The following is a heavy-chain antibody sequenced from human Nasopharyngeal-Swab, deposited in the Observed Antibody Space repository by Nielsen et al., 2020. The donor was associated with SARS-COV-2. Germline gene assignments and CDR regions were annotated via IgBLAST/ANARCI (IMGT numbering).Heavy chain of an antibody. J-gene: IGHJ5*02. Sequence: GESLKIPCAAPGFTFSSYEMNWVRQAPGKGLEWVSYISRSGGTKYYADSVKGRFTISRDNAKNSLYLQMNSLRAEDTAVYYCARGVYDSSGYYYPWGQGTLVTVSS. V-gene: IGHV3-48*03. CDR3: ARGVYDSSGYYYP. CDR2: ISRSGGTK. D-gene: IGHD3-22*01. CDR1: GFTFSSYE.